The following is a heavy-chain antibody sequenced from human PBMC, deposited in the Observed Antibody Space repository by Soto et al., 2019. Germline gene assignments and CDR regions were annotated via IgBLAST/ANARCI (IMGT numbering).Heavy chain of an antibody. CDR3: ARRSAAARTWGYYYMDV. CDR2: IYHSGST. D-gene: IGHD6-13*01. CDR1: SGSISSSNW. Sequence: QVQLQESGPGLVKPSGTLSLTCAVSSGSISSSNWWSWVRQPPGKGLEWIGEIYHSGSTNYNPSLKSRVTISVDKSKNQFSLKLSSVTAADTAVYYCARRSAAARTWGYYYMDVWGKGTTVTVSS. J-gene: IGHJ6*03. V-gene: IGHV4-4*02.